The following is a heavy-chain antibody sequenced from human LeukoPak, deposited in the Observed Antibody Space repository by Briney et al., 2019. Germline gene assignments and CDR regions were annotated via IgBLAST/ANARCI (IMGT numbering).Heavy chain of an antibody. CDR2: ISYDGRIK. D-gene: IGHD5-18*01. J-gene: IGHJ4*02. V-gene: IGHV3-30*04. CDR3: AARGYSYGLDY. Sequence: GGSLRLSCAASGFTFSGYAMHWVRQAPGKGLEWVAVISYDGRIKYYADSVKGRFTISRDNSKNTLYLQMNSLRAEDTAVYYCAARGYSYGLDYWGQGTLVTVSS. CDR1: GFTFSGYA.